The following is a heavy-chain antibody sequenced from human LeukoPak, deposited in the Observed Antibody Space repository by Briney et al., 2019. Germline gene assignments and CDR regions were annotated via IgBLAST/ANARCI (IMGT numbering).Heavy chain of an antibody. D-gene: IGHD3-22*01. CDR3: AKEEGYYYDSGGYYVEYFQH. J-gene: IGHJ1*01. Sequence: GGSLRLSCAASGFTFSSYAMHWVRQAPGKGLEWVSGISWNSGSIGYADSVKGRFTFSRDNSKNTLYLQMNSLRAEDTAVYYCAKEEGYYYDSGGYYVEYFQHWGQGTLVTVSS. CDR2: ISWNSGSI. V-gene: IGHV3-23*01. CDR1: GFTFSSYA.